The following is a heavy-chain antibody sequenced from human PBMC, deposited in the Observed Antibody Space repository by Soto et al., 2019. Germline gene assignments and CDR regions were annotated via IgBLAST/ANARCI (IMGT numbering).Heavy chain of an antibody. CDR1: GFILSSAR. Sequence: EVQLVESGGGLVKPGGSLRLSCAASGFILSSARMSWVRQAPGKGLEWVGRIKSKADGGTTNYAAPVKGRFNISRDGSKNTLYLQMNGLKTEDTAVYYCTTGWSSKDYWGQGTLVTVSS. V-gene: IGHV3-15*01. CDR3: TTGWSSKDY. CDR2: IKSKADGGTT. D-gene: IGHD3-3*01. J-gene: IGHJ4*02.